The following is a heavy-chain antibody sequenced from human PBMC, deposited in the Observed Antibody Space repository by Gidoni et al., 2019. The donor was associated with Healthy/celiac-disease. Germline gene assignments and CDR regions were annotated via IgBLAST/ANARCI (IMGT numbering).Heavy chain of an antibody. CDR1: GFTFGSDA. D-gene: IGHD3-3*01. J-gene: IGHJ5*02. CDR2: ISYDGNNK. V-gene: IGHV3-30-3*01. Sequence: QVQLVESGGGVVQPGRSLSLSCDASGFTFGSDAMHVVRQAPGRGLGWLAVISYDGNNKYDADAVKGRFTISRDNSKNTLYLQMNSLRAEDTAVYYCARGVFTIFGVVITWGWFDPWGQGTLVTVSS. CDR3: ARGVFTIFGVVITWGWFDP.